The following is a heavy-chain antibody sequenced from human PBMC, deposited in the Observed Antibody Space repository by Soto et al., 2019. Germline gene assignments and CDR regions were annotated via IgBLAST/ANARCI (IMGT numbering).Heavy chain of an antibody. J-gene: IGHJ6*02. CDR3: AREQREGATRFGMDV. CDR2: IYHSGST. D-gene: IGHD1-26*01. CDR1: GGSISSSNW. Sequence: QVQLQESGPGLVKPSGTLSLTWAVSGGSISSSNWWSWVRQPPGKGLEWIGEIYHSGSTNYNPSLKSRVTIXXDXAXIQFSLQLSSVTAADTAVDYCAREQREGATRFGMDVWGQGTTVTVSS. V-gene: IGHV4-4*02.